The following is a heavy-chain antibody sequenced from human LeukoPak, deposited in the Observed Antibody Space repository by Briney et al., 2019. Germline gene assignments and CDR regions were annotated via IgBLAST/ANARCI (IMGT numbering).Heavy chain of an antibody. D-gene: IGHD2-2*02. CDR2: ISGSGGST. J-gene: IGHJ3*02. Sequence: GGSLRLSCAASGFTFSSYAMSWVRQAPGKGLEWVSAISGSGGSTYYADSVKGRFTISRDNSKNTLYLQMNSLRAEDTAVYYCAKAIRYCSSTSCYTNGAFDIWGQGTMVTVSS. CDR3: AKAIRYCSSTSCYTNGAFDI. CDR1: GFTFSSYA. V-gene: IGHV3-23*01.